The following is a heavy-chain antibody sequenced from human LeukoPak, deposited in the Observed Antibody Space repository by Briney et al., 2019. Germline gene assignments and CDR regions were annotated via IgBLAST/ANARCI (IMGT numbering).Heavy chain of an antibody. CDR2: MNPNSGNT. J-gene: IGHJ4*02. CDR3: ARDGGGDYDFDY. V-gene: IGHV1-8*01. Sequence: ASVKVSCKASGYTFTSYDINWVRQATGQGLEWMGWMNPNSGNTGCAQRFQGRVTFTRNTSISTAYMELSSLRSEDKAVYYCARDGGGDYDFDYWGQGTLVTVSS. CDR1: GYTFTSYD. D-gene: IGHD4-17*01.